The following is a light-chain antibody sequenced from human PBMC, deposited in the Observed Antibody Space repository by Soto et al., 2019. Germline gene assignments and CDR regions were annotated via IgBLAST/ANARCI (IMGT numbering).Light chain of an antibody. CDR1: QSISNS. Sequence: DIQMTQSPSTLSASVGDRVTITCWASQSISNSLAWYQQKPGKAPKLLIYRASSLESGVPSRFSGSGSGTEFTLTISCLQPDDFATYYCQQYNSYSYTFGQGTKLEIK. CDR3: QQYNSYSYT. V-gene: IGKV1-5*03. CDR2: RAS. J-gene: IGKJ2*01.